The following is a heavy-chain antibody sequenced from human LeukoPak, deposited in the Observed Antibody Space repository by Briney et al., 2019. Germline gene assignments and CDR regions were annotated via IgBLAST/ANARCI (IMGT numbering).Heavy chain of an antibody. CDR1: NYSISGSNW. CDR3: ASTGNWDDLGVDF. D-gene: IGHD1-1*01. Sequence: PSDTLSLTCTVSNYSISGSNWWGWIRQPPGKGLEWIAYIYYSGATYYNTLFRGRATVSVDMSENHFALKLTSVTAVDTAVYYCASTGNWDDLGVDFWGQGIPVTVSS. CDR2: IYYSGAT. J-gene: IGHJ4*02. V-gene: IGHV4-28*01.